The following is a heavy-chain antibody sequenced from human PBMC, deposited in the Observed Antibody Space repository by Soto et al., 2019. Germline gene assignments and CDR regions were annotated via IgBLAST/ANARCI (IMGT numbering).Heavy chain of an antibody. Sequence: QITLKESGPTLVKPTQTLTLTCTFYGVSLSTSGVGVGWLRQPPGKALEWLALIYWDDDKGYSPYLKSSLTIPKQTSKNQVGLTMTNIDPVDTATYYCARAMVRGVNDYWGQGTLVTVSS. D-gene: IGHD3-10*01. J-gene: IGHJ4*02. CDR2: IYWDDDK. CDR3: ARAMVRGVNDY. CDR1: GVSLSTSGVG. V-gene: IGHV2-5*02.